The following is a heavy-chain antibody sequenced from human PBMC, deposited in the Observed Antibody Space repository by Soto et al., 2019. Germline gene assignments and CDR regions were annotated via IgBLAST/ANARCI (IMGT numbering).Heavy chain of an antibody. CDR2: MNPNSGNT. CDR1: GYTFTSYD. Sequence: ASVKVSCKASGYTFTSYDINWVRQATGQGLEWMGWMNPNSGNTGYAQKFQGRVTMTRNTSISTAYMELSSLRSEDTAVYYCASTGGYYDILTGYSDAFDIWGQGTMVTVS. CDR3: ASTGGYYDILTGYSDAFDI. J-gene: IGHJ3*02. V-gene: IGHV1-8*01. D-gene: IGHD3-9*01.